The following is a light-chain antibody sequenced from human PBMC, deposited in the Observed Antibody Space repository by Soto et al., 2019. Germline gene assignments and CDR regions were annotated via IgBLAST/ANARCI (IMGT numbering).Light chain of an antibody. J-gene: IGLJ3*02. CDR2: DNN. CDR3: QSYDNNVSGWV. V-gene: IGLV1-40*01. CDR1: SSNVGAGYD. Sequence: QSVLTQPPSVSGAQGQRVTISCTGSSSNVGAGYDIHWYQQLPGTAPRLLIYDNNNRPSGVPDRFSGSKSGTSASLAITGLQAEDEADYYCQSYDNNVSGWVFGGGTKLTVL.